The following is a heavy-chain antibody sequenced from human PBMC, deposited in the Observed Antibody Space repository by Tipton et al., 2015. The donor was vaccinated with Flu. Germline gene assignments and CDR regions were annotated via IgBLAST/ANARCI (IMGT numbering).Heavy chain of an antibody. Sequence: QLVQSGAEVKNPGASLKVSCRTSGHTFTNYNIHWVRQAPGQGLEWMGIIDPSTGTANYAQKFQGRVNMTRDTSTTTVYVELSSLRSEDAAIYYCARRGRYSVSYALAYWGQGTLVTVSS. CDR3: ARRGRYSVSYALAY. V-gene: IGHV1-46*01. CDR1: GHTFTNYN. CDR2: IDPSTGTA. J-gene: IGHJ4*02. D-gene: IGHD5/OR15-5a*01.